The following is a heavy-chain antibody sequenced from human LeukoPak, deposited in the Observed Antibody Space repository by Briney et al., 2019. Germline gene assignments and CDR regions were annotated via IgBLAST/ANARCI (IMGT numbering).Heavy chain of an antibody. V-gene: IGHV3-9*01. Sequence: PGRSLRLSCAASGFTFDDYAMHWVRQAPGKGLEWVSGISWNSGSIGYADSVKGRFTISRDNAKNSLYLQMNSLRAEDTAVYYCARETSGYYLRAFDIWGQGTMVTVSS. CDR2: ISWNSGSI. D-gene: IGHD3-22*01. J-gene: IGHJ3*02. CDR1: GFTFDDYA. CDR3: ARETSGYYLRAFDI.